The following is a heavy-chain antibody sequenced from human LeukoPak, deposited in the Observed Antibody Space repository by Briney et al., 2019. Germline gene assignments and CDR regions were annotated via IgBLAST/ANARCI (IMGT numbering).Heavy chain of an antibody. CDR2: INSDGGST. Sequence: PGGSLRLSCAASGFTFSSYWMHWVRQAPGKGLVWVSRINSDGGSTSYADSVKGRFTISRDNAKNTLYLQMNSLRAEDTAVYYCARVYCLSTSCPSQNYYYYAMDVWGQGTTVTVSS. V-gene: IGHV3-74*01. CDR3: ARVYCLSTSCPSQNYYYYAMDV. D-gene: IGHD2-2*01. CDR1: GFTFSSYW. J-gene: IGHJ6*02.